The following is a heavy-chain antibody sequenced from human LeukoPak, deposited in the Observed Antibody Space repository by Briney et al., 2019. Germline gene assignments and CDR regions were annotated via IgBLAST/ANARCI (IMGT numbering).Heavy chain of an antibody. CDR2: INTNTGNP. Sequence: ASVKVSCKASGYTFTSYAMNWVRQAPGQGLEWMGWINTNTGNPTYAQGFTGRFVFSLDTSVSTAYLQISSLKAEDTAVYYCARDGVKSGSYYSEDAFDIWGQGTMVTVSS. V-gene: IGHV7-4-1*02. CDR1: GYTFTSYA. J-gene: IGHJ3*02. CDR3: ARDGVKSGSYYSEDAFDI. D-gene: IGHD1-26*01.